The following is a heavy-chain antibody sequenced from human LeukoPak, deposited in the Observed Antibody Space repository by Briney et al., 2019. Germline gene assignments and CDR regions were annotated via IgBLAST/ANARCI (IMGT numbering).Heavy chain of an antibody. J-gene: IGHJ3*02. CDR2: IYYSGST. CDR1: GGSISSYY. D-gene: IGHD4-17*01. Sequence: SETLSLTCTVSGGSISSYYWSWIRQPPGKGLEWIGYIYYSGSTNYNPSLKSRVTISIDTSRNQFSLRLSSVTAADTAVYYCARDLVTVTKGFDIWGQGTMVSVSS. CDR3: ARDLVTVTKGFDI. V-gene: IGHV4-59*01.